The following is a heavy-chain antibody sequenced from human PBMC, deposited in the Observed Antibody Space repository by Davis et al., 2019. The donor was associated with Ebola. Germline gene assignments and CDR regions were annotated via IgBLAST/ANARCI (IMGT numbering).Heavy chain of an antibody. CDR2: IFYSGSS. V-gene: IGHV4-59*01. CDR3: ARLDTSLDY. Sequence: PSETLSLTCTVSGGSISSYYWSWIRQPPGKGLEWIGCIFYSGSSNYNPSLKSRVTISADTSKNQFSLKLRSVTAADTAVYYCARLDTSLDYWGQGTLVTVSS. CDR1: GGSISSYY. J-gene: IGHJ4*02.